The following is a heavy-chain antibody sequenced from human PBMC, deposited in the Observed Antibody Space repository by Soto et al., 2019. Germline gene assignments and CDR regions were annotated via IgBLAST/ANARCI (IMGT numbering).Heavy chain of an antibody. J-gene: IGHJ4*02. CDR2: IIPIIRVT. Sequence: QVQLVQSGAEVKRPGSSVKVSCESSGDTFNSYLISWVRQAPGQGLEWMGGIIPIIRVTHYAQRFQGRVTISALSSTGTAYMELTNLGFEDTALYYWARDSLGAKGADHWGQGTLVTVSS. CDR3: ARDSLGAKGADH. V-gene: IGHV1-69*17. D-gene: IGHD7-27*01. CDR1: GDTFNSYL.